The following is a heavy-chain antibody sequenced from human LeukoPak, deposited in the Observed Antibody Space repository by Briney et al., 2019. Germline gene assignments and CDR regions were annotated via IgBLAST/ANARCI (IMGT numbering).Heavy chain of an antibody. CDR2: INSDGGST. J-gene: IGHJ4*02. V-gene: IGHV3-74*01. Sequence: GGSLRLSCAASGFTFSSYSMNWVRQAPGKGLVWVSGINSDGGSTYYADSVKGRFTISRDNAKNTLYLQMNSLGAEDTAVYYCARLRVTGTNYWGQGTLVTVSS. D-gene: IGHD1/OR15-1a*01. CDR1: GFTFSSYS. CDR3: ARLRVTGTNY.